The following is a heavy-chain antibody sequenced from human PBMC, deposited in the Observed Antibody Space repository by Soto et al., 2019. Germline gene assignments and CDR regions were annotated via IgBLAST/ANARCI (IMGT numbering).Heavy chain of an antibody. V-gene: IGHV3-30*18. CDR2: ISYDGSNK. Sequence: GGSLRLSCAASGFTFSSYGMHWVRQAPGKGLEWVAVISYDGSNKYYADSVKGRFTISRDNSKNTLYLQMNSLRAEDTAVYYCAKGLGYCSSTSCSVDYWGQGTLVTVSS. D-gene: IGHD2-2*01. CDR3: AKGLGYCSSTSCSVDY. J-gene: IGHJ4*02. CDR1: GFTFSSYG.